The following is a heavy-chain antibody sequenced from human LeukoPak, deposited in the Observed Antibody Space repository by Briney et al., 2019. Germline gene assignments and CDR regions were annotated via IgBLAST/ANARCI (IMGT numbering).Heavy chain of an antibody. CDR1: GFIFSSYG. D-gene: IGHD2-15*01. Sequence: GRSLRLSCAASGFIFSSYGMHWVRQAPGEGLEWVALIWYDGTNEYYTDSVKGRFTISRANSKNTLYLQMNSLRAEDTAVYYCARVPYCSGGRCSSWIDHWGQGTLVTVSS. J-gene: IGHJ4*02. CDR2: IWYDGTNE. V-gene: IGHV3-33*01. CDR3: ARVPYCSGGRCSSWIDH.